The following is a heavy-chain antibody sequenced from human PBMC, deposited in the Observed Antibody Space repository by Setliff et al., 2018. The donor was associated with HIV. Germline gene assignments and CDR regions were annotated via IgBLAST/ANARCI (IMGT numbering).Heavy chain of an antibody. Sequence: KASETLSLTCTVSGGSISNYYWSWIRQSPEKGLEWIGYIHYSGSTNYNPSLKSRVTISLDTSKNQFSLKLSSVTAADTAIYYCARLRDMEWELIGLDYWGRGTLVTVS. CDR3: ARLRDMEWELIGLDY. CDR2: IHYSGST. V-gene: IGHV4-59*01. D-gene: IGHD1-26*01. CDR1: GGSISNYY. J-gene: IGHJ4*02.